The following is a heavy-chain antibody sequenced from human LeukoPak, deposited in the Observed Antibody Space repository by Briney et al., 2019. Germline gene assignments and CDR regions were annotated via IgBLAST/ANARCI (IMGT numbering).Heavy chain of an antibody. CDR3: ARDWSDGDYVTDAFDI. V-gene: IGHV3-64*01. CDR1: GFTFSSYA. D-gene: IGHD4-17*01. Sequence: GGSLRLSCAASGFTFSSYAMHWVRQAPGKGLEYVSGISSNGGSTYYANSVKGRFTISRDNSKNTLYLQMGSLRAEDVAVYYCARDWSDGDYVTDAFDIWGQGTMVTVSS. CDR2: ISSNGGST. J-gene: IGHJ3*02.